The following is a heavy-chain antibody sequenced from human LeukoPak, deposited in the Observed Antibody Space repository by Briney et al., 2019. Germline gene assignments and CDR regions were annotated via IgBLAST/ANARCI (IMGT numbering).Heavy chain of an antibody. Sequence: GGSLRLSCAASGFTVITNDMTWVRQAPGKGLEWVSRINTDGSSTSYADSVKGRFTISRDNAKNTLYLQMNSLRAEDTAVYYCARLRGGLYYYDSSGYYSDYWGQGTLVTVSS. J-gene: IGHJ4*02. D-gene: IGHD3-22*01. CDR3: ARLRGGLYYYDSSGYYSDY. CDR1: GFTVITND. V-gene: IGHV3-74*01. CDR2: INTDGSST.